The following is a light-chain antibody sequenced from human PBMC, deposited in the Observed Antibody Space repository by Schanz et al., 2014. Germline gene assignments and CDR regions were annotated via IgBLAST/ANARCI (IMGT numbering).Light chain of an antibody. CDR3: AAWDDSLNAWV. J-gene: IGLJ3*02. V-gene: IGLV1-40*01. Sequence: QSVLTQPPSVSGAPGQRVTISCTGSSSNIGAGYDVHWYQQLPGTAPKLLIYDNNNRPSGVPDRFSGSKSATSASLAISGLQSEDEADYYCAAWDDSLNAWVFGGGTKLTVL. CDR2: DNN. CDR1: SSNIGAGYD.